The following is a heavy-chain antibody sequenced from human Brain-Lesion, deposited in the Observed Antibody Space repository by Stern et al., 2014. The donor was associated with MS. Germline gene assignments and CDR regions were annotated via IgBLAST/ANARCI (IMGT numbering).Heavy chain of an antibody. D-gene: IGHD2-2*01. CDR3: ARGRVVPGFQYYATDV. Sequence: QVQLVESGPGLVKPSQTLSLSCTVSGGSISSGGYYWSWIRQPAGKGLEWIGRIFNSGSTSYNPSLKSRVPISIETSKNQFSLRLNSMTAADTAVYYCARGRVVPGFQYYATDVWGQGTTVIVSS. CDR1: GGSISSGGYY. J-gene: IGHJ6*02. V-gene: IGHV4-61*02. CDR2: IFNSGST.